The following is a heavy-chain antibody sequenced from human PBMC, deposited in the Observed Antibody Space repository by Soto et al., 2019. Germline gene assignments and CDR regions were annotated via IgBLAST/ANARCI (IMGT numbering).Heavy chain of an antibody. D-gene: IGHD2-8*01. J-gene: IGHJ6*03. CDR3: ARQPLYAGHYYYYYMDV. CDR2: MNPNSGNT. V-gene: IGHV1-8*01. Sequence: QVQLVQSGAEVKKPGASVKVSCKASGYTFTSYDINWVRQATGQGLEWMGWMNPNSGNTGYAQKFQGRVTMTRNTSISTAYMELSSLSSEDTAVYYCARQPLYAGHYYYYYMDVWGKGTTVTVSS. CDR1: GYTFTSYD.